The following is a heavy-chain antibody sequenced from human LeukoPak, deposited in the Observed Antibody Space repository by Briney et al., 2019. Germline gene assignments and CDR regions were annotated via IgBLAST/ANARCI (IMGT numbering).Heavy chain of an antibody. J-gene: IGHJ4*02. CDR1: GFTLSDYY. V-gene: IGHV3-11*01. D-gene: IGHD3-16*02. CDR3: AREGHYDYVWGSYRPYYFDY. CDR2: ISSSGSTI. Sequence: GGSLRLSCAASGFTLSDYYMSWLRQAPGKGLEWVSYISSSGSTIYYADSVKGRFTISRDNAKNSLYLQMNSLRAEDTAVYYCAREGHYDYVWGSYRPYYFDYWGQGTLVTVSS.